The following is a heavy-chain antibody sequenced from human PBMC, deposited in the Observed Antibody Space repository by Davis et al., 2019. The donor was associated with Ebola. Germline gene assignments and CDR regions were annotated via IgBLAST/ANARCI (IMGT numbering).Heavy chain of an antibody. J-gene: IGHJ4*02. V-gene: IGHV1-69*13. D-gene: IGHD3-9*01. CDR1: GYTFTSYG. CDR2: IIPIFGTA. Sequence: SVKVSCKASGYTFTSYGISWVRQAPGQGLEWMGWIIPIFGTANYAQKFQGRVTITADESTSTAYMELSSLRSDDTAMYYCARELLVTGYKCADYWGQGTLVTVSS. CDR3: ARELLVTGYKCADY.